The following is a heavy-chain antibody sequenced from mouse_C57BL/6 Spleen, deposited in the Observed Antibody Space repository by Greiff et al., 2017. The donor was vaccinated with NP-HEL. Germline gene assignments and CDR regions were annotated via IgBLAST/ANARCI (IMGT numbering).Heavy chain of an antibody. Sequence: QVQLQQPGAELVRPGSSVKLSCKASCYTFTSYWMDWVKQRPGQGLEWIGNIYPSDSETHYNQKFKDKATLTVDKSSSTAYMQLSSLTSEDSAVYYCAREEYYGSSYLLDYWGQGTTLTVSS. CDR3: AREEYYGSSYLLDY. V-gene: IGHV1-61*01. CDR2: IYPSDSET. D-gene: IGHD1-1*01. J-gene: IGHJ2*01. CDR1: CYTFTSYW.